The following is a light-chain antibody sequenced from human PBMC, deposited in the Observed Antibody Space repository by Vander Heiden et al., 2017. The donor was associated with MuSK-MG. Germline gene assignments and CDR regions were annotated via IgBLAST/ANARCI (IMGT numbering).Light chain of an antibody. Sequence: IVMTQSPASLTVSLGERATIDCKSSQSLLYSSNNKNYLVWYQQKPGQPPKLLISWASTRESGVPDRFSGSGSETDFTLTINSLQAEDVGVYYCQQYDASPWTFGQGTRVEIK. CDR2: WAS. J-gene: IGKJ1*01. CDR3: QQYDASPWT. CDR1: QSLLYSSNNKNY. V-gene: IGKV4-1*01.